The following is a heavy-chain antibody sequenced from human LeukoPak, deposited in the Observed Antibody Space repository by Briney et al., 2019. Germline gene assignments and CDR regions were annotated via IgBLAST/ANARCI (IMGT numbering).Heavy chain of an antibody. CDR3: ARNVRGVIKSWFDP. J-gene: IGHJ5*02. Sequence: ASVKVSCKASGYTFTSYGISWVRQAPGQGLEWMGWISAYNGNTNYAQKLQGRVTMTTDTSTSTAYMELRSLRSDDTAVYYCARNVRGVIKSWFDPWGQGTLVNVSS. D-gene: IGHD3-10*01. V-gene: IGHV1-18*01. CDR2: ISAYNGNT. CDR1: GYTFTSYG.